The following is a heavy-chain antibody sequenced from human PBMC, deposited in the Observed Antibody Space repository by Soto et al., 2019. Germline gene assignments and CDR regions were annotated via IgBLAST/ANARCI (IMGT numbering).Heavy chain of an antibody. J-gene: IGHJ4*02. Sequence: QVQLVQSGAELKKPGSSVKVSCKASGDTFSFYTINWVRQAPGLGLEWIGRVNPILSMSNYAQKFQGRVTTTVDKSTSTAYMELRSLRSEYTAFYYCATSYGSGYRAFDYWGQGDLVTVSS. CDR3: ATSYGSGYRAFDY. CDR1: GDTFSFYT. CDR2: VNPILSMS. D-gene: IGHD3-10*01. V-gene: IGHV1-69*02.